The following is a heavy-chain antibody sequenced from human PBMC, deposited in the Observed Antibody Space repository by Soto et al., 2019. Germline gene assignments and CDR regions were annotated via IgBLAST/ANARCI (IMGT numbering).Heavy chain of an antibody. Sequence: ASVXVSFKSSVYTSAYFGISCVRQAPGQGLEWMGWVSGNNGASNPAPKVQGRITMTLDTSTGVSYMALRSLRSDDTAIYYCVRDQKYLRVNGNWLDSWGQGTLVTVSS. CDR3: VRDQKYLRVNGNWLDS. J-gene: IGHJ5*01. CDR2: VSGNNGAS. D-gene: IGHD2-2*01. CDR1: VYTSAYFG. V-gene: IGHV1-18*04.